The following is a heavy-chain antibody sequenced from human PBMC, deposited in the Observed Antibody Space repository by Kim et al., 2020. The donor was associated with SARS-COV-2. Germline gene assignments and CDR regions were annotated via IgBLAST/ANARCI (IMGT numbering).Heavy chain of an antibody. Sequence: GGSLRLSCAASGFTFSDYYMSWIRQAPGKGLEWVSYISSSGSTIYYADSVKGRFTISRDNAKNSLYLQMNSLRAEDTAVYYCAREGSSLWFDAFDIWGQGTMVTVSS. V-gene: IGHV3-11*01. J-gene: IGHJ3*02. D-gene: IGHD6-13*01. CDR2: ISSSGSTI. CDR3: AREGSSLWFDAFDI. CDR1: GFTFSDYY.